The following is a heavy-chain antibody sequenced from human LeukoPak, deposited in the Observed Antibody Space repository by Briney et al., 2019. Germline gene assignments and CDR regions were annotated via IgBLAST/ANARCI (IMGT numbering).Heavy chain of an antibody. CDR2: IDISGGST. CDR3: ANEVRPNDY. CDR1: GFAFSSHA. J-gene: IGHJ4*02. Sequence: GGSLRLSCAASGFAFSSHAMCWVRQAPGKGLEWVSSIDISGGSTYYADSAEGRFTISRDNSKNTLYLQMNGLRVEDAALYYCANEVRPNDYWGQGTLVTVSS. D-gene: IGHD1-1*01. V-gene: IGHV3-23*01.